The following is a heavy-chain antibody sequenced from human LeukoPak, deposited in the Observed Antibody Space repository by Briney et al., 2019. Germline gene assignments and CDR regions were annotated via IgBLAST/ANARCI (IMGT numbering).Heavy chain of an antibody. CDR2: ISGSGGST. CDR3: AKFKRDSRYYYYYGMDV. J-gene: IGHJ6*02. Sequence: GGSLRLSCAASGFTFSSYAMSWVRQAPGKELEWVSAISGSGGSTYYADSVKGRFTISRDNSKNTLYLQMNSLRAEDTAVYYCAKFKRDSRYYYYYGMDVWGQGTTVTVSS. V-gene: IGHV3-23*01. D-gene: IGHD6-13*01. CDR1: GFTFSSYA.